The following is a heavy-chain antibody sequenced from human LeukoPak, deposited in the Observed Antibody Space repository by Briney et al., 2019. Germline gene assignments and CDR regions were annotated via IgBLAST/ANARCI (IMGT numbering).Heavy chain of an antibody. CDR2: INWNGGST. CDR3: AREALRADYVWGSCYYYYMDV. D-gene: IGHD3-16*01. J-gene: IGHJ6*03. CDR1: GFTFDDYG. V-gene: IGHV3-20*01. Sequence: GGSLRLSCAASGFTFDDYGMSWVRPAPGKGLEWVSGINWNGGSTGYADSVKGRFTISRDNAKNSLYLQMNSLRAEDTALYHCAREALRADYVWGSCYYYYMDVWGKGTTVTISS.